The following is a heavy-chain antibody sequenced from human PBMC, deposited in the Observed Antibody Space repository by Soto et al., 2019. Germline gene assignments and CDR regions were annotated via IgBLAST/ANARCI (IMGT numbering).Heavy chain of an antibody. CDR1: GGTFSSYA. Sequence: QVQLVQSGAEVKKPGSSVKVSCKASGGTFSSYAISWVRQAPGQGLEWMGGIIPIFGTANYAQKFQGRVTITPEKSTSTAYMELSSLRFEDTAVYYCARGQDVYYYDISGYPWFGGYWGREPWSPSPQ. J-gene: IGHJ4*02. CDR2: IIPIFGTA. D-gene: IGHD3-22*01. CDR3: ARGQDVYYYDISGYPWFGGY. V-gene: IGHV1-69*06.